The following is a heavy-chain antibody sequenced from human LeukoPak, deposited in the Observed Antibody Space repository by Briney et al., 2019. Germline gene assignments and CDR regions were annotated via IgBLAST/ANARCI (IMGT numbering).Heavy chain of an antibody. CDR2: IRTRAESYAT. CDR1: GFTLSDSP. Sequence: GGSLRLSCAASGFTLSDSPMHWVRQAAGKGLEWVGRIRTRAESYATAYAASVTGRFTISRDDSKDTAYLQMNSLKIEDTAVYFCSRQKVGSSTFDYWGQGTLVTVSS. J-gene: IGHJ4*02. V-gene: IGHV3-73*01. CDR3: SRQKVGSSTFDY. D-gene: IGHD1-26*01.